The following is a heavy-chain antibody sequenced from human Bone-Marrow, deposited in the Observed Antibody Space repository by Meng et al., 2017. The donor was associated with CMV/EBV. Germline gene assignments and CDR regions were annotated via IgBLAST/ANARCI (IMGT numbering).Heavy chain of an antibody. CDR3: ARAQYYDILTGYYRFDY. V-gene: IGHV6-1*01. D-gene: IGHD3-9*01. Sequence: SETLSLTCAISGDSVSSNSAAWNWIRQSPSRGLEWLGRTYERTKWYHDYAVSVKSRITINPDTSKNQLSLQLNAVTPEDTAVYYCARAQYYDILTGYYRFDYWGQGTLVTVSS. CDR1: GDSVSSNSAA. CDR2: TYERTKWYH. J-gene: IGHJ4*02.